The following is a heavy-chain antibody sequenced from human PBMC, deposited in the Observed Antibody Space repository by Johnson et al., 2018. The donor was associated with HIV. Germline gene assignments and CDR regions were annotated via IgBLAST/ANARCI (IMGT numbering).Heavy chain of an antibody. Sequence: VQLVESGGGVVQPGRSLRLSCAASGFTFSTYAMNWVRQAPGKGLEWVSTISGSGGSTYYADSVKGRFTISRDNSTNTLYLQMNSLRAEDTAVYYCARSGVVGATSAVDAFDIWGQGTMVTVSS. CDR3: ARSGVVGATSAVDAFDI. CDR1: GFTFSTYA. J-gene: IGHJ3*02. D-gene: IGHD1-26*01. CDR2: ISGSGGST. V-gene: IGHV3-23*04.